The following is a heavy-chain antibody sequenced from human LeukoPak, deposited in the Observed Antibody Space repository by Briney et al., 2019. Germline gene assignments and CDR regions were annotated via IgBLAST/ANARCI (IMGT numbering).Heavy chain of an antibody. CDR2: ISYDGSQK. V-gene: IGHV3-30*04. J-gene: IGHJ4*02. D-gene: IGHD1-1*01. Sequence: GGSLRLSCAASGFTLNIYAMHWVRQAPGKGLEWVAIISYDGSQKYYADSLRGRFTISRDNSRNTLYLQMNSLRDDDTALYYCARDTDEWYSSPGRYWGQGTLVTVSS. CDR3: ARDTDEWYSSPGRY. CDR1: GFTLNIYA.